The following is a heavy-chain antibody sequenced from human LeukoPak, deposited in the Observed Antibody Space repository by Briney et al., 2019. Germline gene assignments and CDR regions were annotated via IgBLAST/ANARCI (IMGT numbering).Heavy chain of an antibody. CDR2: IYYGGST. CDR1: GGSISSYY. V-gene: IGHV4-59*12. D-gene: IGHD3-10*01. Sequence: SETLSLTCTVSGGSISSYYWSWIRQPPGKGLEWIGYIYYGGSTNYNPSLKSRVTISVDTSKNQFSLKLSSVTATDTAVYYCARGDGTAELDYWGQGTLVTVSS. CDR3: ARGDGTAELDY. J-gene: IGHJ4*02.